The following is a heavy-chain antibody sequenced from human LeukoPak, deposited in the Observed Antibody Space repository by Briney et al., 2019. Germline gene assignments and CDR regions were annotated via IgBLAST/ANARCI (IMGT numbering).Heavy chain of an antibody. D-gene: IGHD3-22*01. CDR1: GFTFSSYS. V-gene: IGHV3-21*04. J-gene: IGHJ4*02. CDR3: AACGYYDSSASDY. CDR2: ISSSSSYI. Sequence: GGSLRLSCAASGFTFSSYSMNWVRQAPGKGLEWVSSISSSSSYIYYADSVKGRFTISRDNSKNTLYLQMNSLRAEDTAVYYCAACGYYDSSASDYWSQGTLVTVSS.